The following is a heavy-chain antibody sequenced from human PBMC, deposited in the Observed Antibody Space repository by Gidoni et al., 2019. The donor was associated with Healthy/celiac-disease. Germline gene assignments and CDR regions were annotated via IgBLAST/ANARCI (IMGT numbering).Heavy chain of an antibody. V-gene: IGHV4-34*01. CDR3: ARGRREEWNTNHYYDSSGYYFLDY. J-gene: IGHJ4*02. CDR2: INHSGST. CDR1: GGSFSGYY. Sequence: QVQLQQWGAGLLKPSETLSLTCAVYGGSFSGYYWSWIRQPPGKGLEWIGEINHSGSTNYNPSLKSRVTISVDTSKNQFSLKLSSVTAADTAVYYCARGRREEWNTNHYYDSSGYYFLDYWGQGTLVTVSS. D-gene: IGHD3-22*01.